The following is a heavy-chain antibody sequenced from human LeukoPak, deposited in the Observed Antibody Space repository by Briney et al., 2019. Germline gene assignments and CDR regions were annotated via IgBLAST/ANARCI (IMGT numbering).Heavy chain of an antibody. CDR1: GYTFTSYV. V-gene: IGHV1-8*02. J-gene: IGHJ4*02. CDR2: MSPNSGNT. D-gene: IGHD4-17*01. CDR3: ARTPPDYGIDY. Sequence: GASVKVSCKASGYTFTSYVINWVRQATGQGLEWMGWMSPNSGNTGYAQKFQGRITMTKSTSISTAYMELSDLESEDTAVYYCARTPPDYGIDYWGQGTLVTVSS.